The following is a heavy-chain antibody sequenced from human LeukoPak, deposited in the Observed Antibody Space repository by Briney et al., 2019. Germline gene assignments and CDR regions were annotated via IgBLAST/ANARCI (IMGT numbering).Heavy chain of an antibody. V-gene: IGHV4-59*11. CDR3: ARDGVEPTIGDFDY. Sequence: SETLSLTCTVSGGSISSHYWSWIRQPPGKGLEWIGYIYYSGSTNYNPSLKSRVTISLDTSKNQFSLKLSSVTAADTAVYYCARDGVEPTIGDFDYWGQGTLVTVSS. CDR1: GGSISSHY. CDR2: IYYSGST. D-gene: IGHD1-26*01. J-gene: IGHJ4*02.